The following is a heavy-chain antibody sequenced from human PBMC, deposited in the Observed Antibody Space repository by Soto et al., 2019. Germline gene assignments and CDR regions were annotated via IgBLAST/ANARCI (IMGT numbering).Heavy chain of an antibody. Sequence: ETLSLTCTVSGGSISSYYWSWIRQPPGKGLEWVSVISGGGDTTYYTPSVKGRFTISRDDFRNTLYLQMNSLRTEDTAIYYCAKLRDFVVLPAGILDYWGPGTLVTVSS. CDR2: ISGGGDTT. CDR3: AKLRDFVVLPAGILDY. J-gene: IGHJ4*02. CDR1: GGSISSYY. D-gene: IGHD2-8*01. V-gene: IGHV3-23*01.